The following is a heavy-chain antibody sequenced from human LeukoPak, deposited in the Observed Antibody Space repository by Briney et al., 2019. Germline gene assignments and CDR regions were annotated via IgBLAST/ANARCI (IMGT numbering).Heavy chain of an antibody. V-gene: IGHV1-2*02. J-gene: IGHJ3*01. D-gene: IGHD6-19*01. Sequence: ASVKVSCKASGYSFTSYGISWVRQATGQGLEWMAWINPNSGGTNYAQRFQGRVTLTRDTSIATAYMELSSLKSDDTAVYFCARDLYSSATDLYSSAWTGAFDVWGQGTMVTVSS. CDR1: GYSFTSYG. CDR2: INPNSGGT. CDR3: ARDLYSSATDLYSSAWTGAFDV.